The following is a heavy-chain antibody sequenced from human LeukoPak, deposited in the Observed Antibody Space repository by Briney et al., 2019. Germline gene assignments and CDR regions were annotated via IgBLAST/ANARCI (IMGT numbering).Heavy chain of an antibody. CDR1: GGSFSGYY. J-gene: IGHJ4*02. V-gene: IGHV4-34*01. CDR3: ASSSIAVAGSDY. CDR2: INHSGST. D-gene: IGHD6-19*01. Sequence: SETLSLTCAVYGGSFSGYYWSWIRQPPGKGLEWIGEINHSGSTNYNPSLKSRVTISVDTSRNQFSLKLSSVTAADTAVCYCASSSIAVAGSDYWGQGTLVTVSS.